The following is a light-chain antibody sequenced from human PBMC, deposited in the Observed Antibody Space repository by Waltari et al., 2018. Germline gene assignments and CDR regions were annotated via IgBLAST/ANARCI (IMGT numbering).Light chain of an antibody. CDR1: SLDVGGYDF. J-gene: IGLJ1*01. CDR3: TSYTSRHTLV. Sequence: QSALTQPASVSGSPGQSITISCTGSSLDVGGYDFVSWYRQHPGKAPKVVIFDVNNRPSGVSARFSGSKSGNTASLTISGLQAEDEGDYYCTSYTSRHTLVFGGGTKVTVL. CDR2: DVN. V-gene: IGLV2-14*01.